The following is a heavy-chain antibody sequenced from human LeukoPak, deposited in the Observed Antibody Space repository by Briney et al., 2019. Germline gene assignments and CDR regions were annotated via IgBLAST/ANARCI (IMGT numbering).Heavy chain of an antibody. D-gene: IGHD2-15*01. Sequence: ASVKVSCKVSGYTLTELSMDWVRQALGKGLEWMGGFDPEDGETIYAQKFQGRVTMTEDTSTDTAYMELSSLRSEDTAVYYCATAVQMVVVGETDYWGQGTLVTVSS. CDR3: ATAVQMVVVGETDY. V-gene: IGHV1-24*01. J-gene: IGHJ4*02. CDR1: GYTLTELS. CDR2: FDPEDGET.